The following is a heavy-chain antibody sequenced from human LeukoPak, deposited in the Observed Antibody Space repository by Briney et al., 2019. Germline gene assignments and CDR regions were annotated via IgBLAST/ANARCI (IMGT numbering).Heavy chain of an antibody. V-gene: IGHV4-59*02. J-gene: IGHJ4*02. CDR3: ARGWSASSYFGY. CDR2: VYDSGSI. D-gene: IGHD6-6*01. Sequence: SETLSLTCTVSGASVSRYYWNWIRQSPGKGLEWIGYVYDSGSISFNPSLKSRVTIPIDTSKNQFSLKMTSVTAADTAVYYCARGWSASSYFGYWGQGTLVTVSS. CDR1: GASVSRYY.